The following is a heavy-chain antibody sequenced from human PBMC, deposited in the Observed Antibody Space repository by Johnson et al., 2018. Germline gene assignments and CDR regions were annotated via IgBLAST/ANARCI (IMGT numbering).Heavy chain of an antibody. CDR3: ARVWTAFYHMDV. J-gene: IGHJ6*03. Sequence: VQLVESGGGLVQPGGSLRLSCAASGFIFRAYWMHWVRQAPGKGLVWVSRITSDGSVTDYADSVKGRFTISRDNAKNTISLQMNSLRAEDTAVYFCARVWTAFYHMDVWGKGTTVTVSS. V-gene: IGHV3-74*02. CDR1: GFIFRAYW. CDR2: ITSDGSVT. D-gene: IGHD3/OR15-3a*01.